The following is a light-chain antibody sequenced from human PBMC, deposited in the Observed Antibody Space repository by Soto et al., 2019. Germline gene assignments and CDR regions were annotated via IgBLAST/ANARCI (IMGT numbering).Light chain of an antibody. CDR2: DVS. Sequence: QSALTQPASVSGFPGQSITISCTGTSSDVGGYNHVSWYQQNPGKAPKLMIYDVSNRPSGVSNRFSGSKSGNTASLTISGLQAEDEADYYCSSYTTSSTVIFGGGTKVTVL. CDR1: SSDVGGYNH. V-gene: IGLV2-14*01. CDR3: SSYTTSSTVI. J-gene: IGLJ2*01.